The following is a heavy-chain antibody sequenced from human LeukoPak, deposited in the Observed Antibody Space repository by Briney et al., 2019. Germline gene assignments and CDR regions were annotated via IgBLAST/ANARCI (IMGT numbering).Heavy chain of an antibody. CDR1: GFTFSSYG. CDR3: AEAGRAWGHSGYYFDY. J-gene: IGHJ4*02. Sequence: GGSLRLSCAASGFTFSSYGMNWVRQAPGKGLEWVSSISSRSSSIYYADSVKGRFTISRDNSKNTLYLQMNSLRAEDTAVYYCAEAGRAWGHSGYYFDYWGQGTLVTVSS. V-gene: IGHV3-21*01. CDR2: ISSRSSSI. D-gene: IGHD3-22*01.